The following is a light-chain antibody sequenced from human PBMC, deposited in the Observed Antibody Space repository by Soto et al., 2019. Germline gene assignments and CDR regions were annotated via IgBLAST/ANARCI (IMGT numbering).Light chain of an antibody. J-gene: IGLJ1*01. CDR3: CSYAGSSTFV. Sequence: QSALTQPASVSGSPGQSITISCAGTSSDLGGCNYVSWYQQYPGKAPKLIIYEVTHRPSGVSNRFSGSKSGNTASLTISELQAEDEADYYCCSYAGSSTFVFGTGTKLTVL. CDR2: EVT. CDR1: SSDLGGCNY. V-gene: IGLV2-14*01.